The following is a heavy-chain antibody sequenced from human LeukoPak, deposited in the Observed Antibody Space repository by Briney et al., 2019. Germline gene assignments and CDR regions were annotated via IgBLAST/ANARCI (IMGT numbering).Heavy chain of an antibody. V-gene: IGHV3-66*01. J-gene: IGHJ4*02. CDR1: GFTVSGDY. CDR2: FYRAGST. D-gene: IGHD3-10*01. Sequence: GGSLRLSCAASGFTVSGDYMSWVRQAPGKGLEWVSIFYRAGSTHYADSVKGRFIISRDYSKNTLDLQMNSLRADDTAVYYCARMGLWFGELLGRRDYWGQGTQVTVSS. CDR3: ARMGLWFGELLGRRDY.